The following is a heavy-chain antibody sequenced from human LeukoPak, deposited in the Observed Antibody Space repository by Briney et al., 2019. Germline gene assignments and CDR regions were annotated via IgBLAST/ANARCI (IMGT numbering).Heavy chain of an antibody. CDR3: ARGGGYCSSTSCYGYDY. CDR2: ISSSSSYI. Sequence: GGSLRLSCAASGFTFSSYSMNWVRQAPAKGLEGVSSISSSSSYIYYADSVKGRFTISRDNAKNSLYLQMNSLRAEDTAVYYCARGGGYCSSTSCYGYDYWGQGTLVTVSS. D-gene: IGHD2-2*01. CDR1: GFTFSSYS. V-gene: IGHV3-21*01. J-gene: IGHJ4*02.